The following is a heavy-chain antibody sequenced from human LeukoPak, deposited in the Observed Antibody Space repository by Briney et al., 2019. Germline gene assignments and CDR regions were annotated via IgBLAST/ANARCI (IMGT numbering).Heavy chain of an antibody. CDR3: AELGITMIGGV. CDR2: INSDGSST. CDR1: GFTFSIYW. D-gene: IGHD3-10*02. Sequence: GALRLSCAASGFTFSIYWMHWVRQAPGKGLVWVSRINSDGSSTRYADSVKGRFTISRDNAKNSLYLQMNSLRAEDTAVYYCAELGITMIGGVWGKGTTVTISS. J-gene: IGHJ6*04. V-gene: IGHV3-74*01.